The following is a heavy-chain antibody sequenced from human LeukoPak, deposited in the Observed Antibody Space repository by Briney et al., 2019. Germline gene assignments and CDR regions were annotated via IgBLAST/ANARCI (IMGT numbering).Heavy chain of an antibody. D-gene: IGHD4-17*01. CDR2: INPDSGGT. V-gene: IGHV1-2*02. Sequence: ASVKVSCKASGYTFIDNYIHWVRQAPGQGLEYMGWINPDSGGTKYAQKFQGRVTVTRDTSINTAYMELRSLRSDDTAVYYCARDPYGVGFDYWGQGTLVTVSS. CDR1: GYTFIDNY. J-gene: IGHJ4*02. CDR3: ARDPYGVGFDY.